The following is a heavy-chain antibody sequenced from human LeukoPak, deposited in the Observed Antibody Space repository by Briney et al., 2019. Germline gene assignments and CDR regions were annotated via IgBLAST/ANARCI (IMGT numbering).Heavy chain of an antibody. CDR2: ISGSGGST. CDR3: ASEHNRYCSSTSCYIPP. Sequence: GGSLRLSCAASGFTFSSYAMSWVRQATGEGVEWVSAISGSGGSTYYADSVKGRFTISRDNYKKTVYLQMNSLRAEDTAVYYCASEHNRYCSSTSCYIPPWGQGTLVTVSS. CDR1: GFTFSSYA. V-gene: IGHV3-23*01. J-gene: IGHJ5*02. D-gene: IGHD2-2*02.